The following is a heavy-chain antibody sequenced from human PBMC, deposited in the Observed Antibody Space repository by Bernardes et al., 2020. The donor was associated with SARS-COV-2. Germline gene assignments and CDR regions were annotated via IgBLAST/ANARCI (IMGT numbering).Heavy chain of an antibody. CDR3: ARDKYYYDSSGYYPPMLY. V-gene: IGHV3-7*01. J-gene: IGHJ4*02. CDR2: IKQDGSEK. D-gene: IGHD3-22*01. CDR1: GFTFSSYW. Sequence: GGSLRLSCAASGFTFSSYWMSWVRQAPGKGLEWVANIKQDGSEKYYVDSVKGRFTISRDNAKNSLYLQMNSLRAEDTAVYYCARDKYYYDSSGYYPPMLYWGQGTLVTVSS.